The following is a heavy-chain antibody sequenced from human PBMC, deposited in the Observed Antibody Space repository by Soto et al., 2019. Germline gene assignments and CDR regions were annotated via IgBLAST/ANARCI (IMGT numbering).Heavy chain of an antibody. CDR1: GFTFRYYY. Sequence: GGSLRLSCAASGFTFRYYYMSWIRQAPGKGLEWVSYISSSGSTIYYADSVKGRFTISRDNTKNSLYLQMNSLRAEDPAVYYCARANDYIWGSYRPAHYYYYYMDVWGKGTTVTVSS. CDR2: ISSSGSTI. CDR3: ARANDYIWGSYRPAHYYYYYMDV. V-gene: IGHV3-11*01. J-gene: IGHJ6*03. D-gene: IGHD3-16*02.